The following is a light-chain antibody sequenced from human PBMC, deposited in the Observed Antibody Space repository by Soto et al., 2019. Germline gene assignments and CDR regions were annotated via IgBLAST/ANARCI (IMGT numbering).Light chain of an antibody. J-gene: IGLJ1*01. CDR3: SSYTSTSPLDV. CDR2: GVT. Sequence: QSVLTQPASVSGSPGQSITISCTGTSSDIGGYNYVSWYQHYPGRAPQLIIYGVTNRPSGVSNRFSGSKSGNTASLTISGLQAEDEADYYCSSYTSTSPLDVFGPGTKVTVL. CDR1: SSDIGGYNY. V-gene: IGLV2-14*03.